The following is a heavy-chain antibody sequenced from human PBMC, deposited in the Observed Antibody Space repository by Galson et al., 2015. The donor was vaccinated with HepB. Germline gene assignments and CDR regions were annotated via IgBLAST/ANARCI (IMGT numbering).Heavy chain of an antibody. V-gene: IGHV6-1*01. CDR3: ARDPRTQLGINYYYGMDV. CDR2: TYYRSKWYN. J-gene: IGHJ6*02. Sequence: CAISGDSVSSNSAAWNWIRQSPSRGLEWLGRTYYRSKWYNDYAVSVKSRITINPDTSKNQFSLQLNSVTPEDTAVYYCARDPRTQLGINYYYGMDVWGQGTTVTVSS. CDR1: GDSVSSNSAA. D-gene: IGHD7-27*01.